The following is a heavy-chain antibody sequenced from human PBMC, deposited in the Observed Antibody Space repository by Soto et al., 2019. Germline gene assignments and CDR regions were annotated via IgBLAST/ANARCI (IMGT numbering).Heavy chain of an antibody. V-gene: IGHV3-23*01. CDR3: AKHQERELPSVIDV. CDR2: MSGSSSTT. D-gene: IGHD1-7*01. J-gene: IGHJ5*02. Sequence: EVRLLESGGGLVKPGGSLSLSCATSGLTFSNYARSWVLQAPGAGLEWVSSMSGSSSTTYYADSVRGRFTISRDRSKNTLYLQMSSLRAEDTALYYGAKHQERELPSVIDVWGQGTLVTVSS. CDR1: GLTFSNYA.